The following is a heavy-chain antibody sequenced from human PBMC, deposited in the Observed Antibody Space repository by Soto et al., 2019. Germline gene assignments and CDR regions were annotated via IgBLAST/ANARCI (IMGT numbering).Heavy chain of an antibody. D-gene: IGHD2-2*01. Sequence: QVQLVESGGGVVQPGRSLRLSCAASGFTFSSYAMHWVRQAPGKGLEWVAVISYDGSNKYYADSVKGRFTISRDNSKNTLYLQMNSLRAEDTAVYYCARGCISTSCYYYYGMDVWGQVTTVTVSS. CDR3: ARGCISTSCYYYYGMDV. CDR2: ISYDGSNK. J-gene: IGHJ6*02. V-gene: IGHV3-30-3*01. CDR1: GFTFSSYA.